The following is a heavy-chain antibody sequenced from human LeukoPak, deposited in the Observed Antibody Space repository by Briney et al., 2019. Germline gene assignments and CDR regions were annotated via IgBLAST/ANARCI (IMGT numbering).Heavy chain of an antibody. J-gene: IGHJ4*02. D-gene: IGHD1-26*01. CDR1: GYTFTNFD. CDR3: ARVGYSNSYDY. Sequence: ASVKVPCKASGYTFTNFDINWVRQATGQGLEWMGWMNPNTGNAGYAQKFQDRVTITWDAPITTAYMDLSSLRSEDTAVYYCARVGYSNSYDYWGQGTLVTVSS. V-gene: IGHV1-8*03. CDR2: MNPNTGNA.